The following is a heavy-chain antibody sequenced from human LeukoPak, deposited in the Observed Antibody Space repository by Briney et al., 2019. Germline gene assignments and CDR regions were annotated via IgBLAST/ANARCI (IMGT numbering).Heavy chain of an antibody. J-gene: IGHJ5*02. Sequence: ASVTVSCKASGYTFTGYYMHWVRQAPGQGLELMGWINPNSGGTNYAQKFQGRVTMTRDTSISTAYMELSRLRSDDSAVYYCARMLGYCSGGSCYRDWFDPWGQGTLVTVSS. D-gene: IGHD2-15*01. CDR3: ARMLGYCSGGSCYRDWFDP. V-gene: IGHV1-2*02. CDR1: GYTFTGYY. CDR2: INPNSGGT.